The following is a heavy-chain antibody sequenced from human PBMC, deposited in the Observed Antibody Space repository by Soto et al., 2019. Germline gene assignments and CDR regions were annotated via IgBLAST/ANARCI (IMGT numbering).Heavy chain of an antibody. CDR1: GFSLTTSGVG. D-gene: IGHD2-15*01. V-gene: IGHV2-5*01. J-gene: IGHJ4*02. CDR2: IYWNDYK. CDR3: AHRLEAVSPPHFEY. Sequence: SGPTLVNPTQTLTPTCTFSGFSLTTSGVGVGWIRQPPGKALECLALIYWNDYKHYSPSLKSRLSITKGTSNNRVVLTMTNVDPVDTATYYCAHRLEAVSPPHFEYWGQGSMVTVSS.